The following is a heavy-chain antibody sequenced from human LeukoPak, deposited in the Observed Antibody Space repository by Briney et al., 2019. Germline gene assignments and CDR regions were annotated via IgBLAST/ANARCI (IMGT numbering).Heavy chain of an antibody. D-gene: IGHD2-15*01. J-gene: IGHJ3*02. CDR1: GYSFTSYW. CDR3: ARPSGYCSGGSCSDAFDI. CDR2: IDPSDSYT. Sequence: GESLKISCKGSGYSFTSYWISWVRQMPGKGLEWVGRIDPSDSYTNYSPSFQGHVTISADKSISTAYLQWSSLKASDTAMYYCARPSGYCSGGSCSDAFDIWGQGTMVTVSS. V-gene: IGHV5-10-1*01.